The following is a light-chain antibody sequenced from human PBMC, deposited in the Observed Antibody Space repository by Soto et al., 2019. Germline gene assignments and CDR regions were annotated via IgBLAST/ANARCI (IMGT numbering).Light chain of an antibody. J-gene: IGKJ1*01. V-gene: IGKV1-5*03. CDR2: XXX. Sequence: DIQMTQSPSTLSASVGDRVTVTCRASQSIGSLLACYQXKPGKAXXXXXXXXXXLXXGVPSRFSGSGSGTEFTLTISSLQPDDFATYYCQQYNSYSPWTFGQGTKV. CDR1: QSIGSL. CDR3: QQYNSYSPWT.